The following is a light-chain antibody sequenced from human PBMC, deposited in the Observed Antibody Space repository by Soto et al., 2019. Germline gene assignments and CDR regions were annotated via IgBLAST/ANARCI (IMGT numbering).Light chain of an antibody. CDR1: SSIIGAGYD. Sequence: SVLTQPPSVSGAPGQRVTISCTGSSSIIGAGYDVHWYQQLPGTAPKLLIFGNVNRPSGVPDRFSGSKSDTSASLAITGLQADDEGDYYCQSYDSSLSGYVFGTGTKLTVL. J-gene: IGLJ1*01. V-gene: IGLV1-40*01. CDR3: QSYDSSLSGYV. CDR2: GNV.